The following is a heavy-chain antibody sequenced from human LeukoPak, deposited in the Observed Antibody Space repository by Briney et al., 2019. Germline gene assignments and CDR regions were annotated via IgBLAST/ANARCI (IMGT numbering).Heavy chain of an antibody. D-gene: IGHD6-13*01. CDR2: INSDGSST. Sequence: PGGSLRLSCAASGFTFSSYWMHWVRQAPGKGLVWVSRINSDGSSTSYADSVKGRFTISRDNAKNTLYLQMNSLRAEDTAVYYCARGYSRSWYQNYYYGMDVWGKGTTVTVSS. J-gene: IGHJ6*04. CDR3: ARGYSRSWYQNYYYGMDV. V-gene: IGHV3-74*01. CDR1: GFTFSSYW.